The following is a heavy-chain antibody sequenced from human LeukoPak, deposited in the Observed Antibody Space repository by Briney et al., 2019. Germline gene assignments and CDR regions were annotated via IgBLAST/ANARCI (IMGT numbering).Heavy chain of an antibody. CDR3: ARSADRSGYFREITLYYFDY. CDR1: GFTFSDFY. V-gene: IGHV3-11*01. D-gene: IGHD3-22*01. Sequence: GGSLRLSCAASGFTFSDFYMTWIRQAPGKGLEWVSYISNSGSTIYYADSVKGRFTISRDNAKNSLYLQMNSLRAEDSAVYYCARSADRSGYFREITLYYFDYWGQGALVTVSS. J-gene: IGHJ4*02. CDR2: ISNSGSTI.